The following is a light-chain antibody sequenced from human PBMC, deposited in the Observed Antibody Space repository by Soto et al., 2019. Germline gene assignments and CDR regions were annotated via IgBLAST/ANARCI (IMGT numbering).Light chain of an antibody. V-gene: IGLV2-23*01. J-gene: IGLJ2*01. CDR3: CSYAGSRTWV. Sequence: QSVLTQPASVSGSPGQSITISCTGTSSDVGSYKLVSWYQQHPGKAPKLMIYEGNKRPSGVSNRFSGSKSGNTASLTISGLQAEDEADYYCCSYAGSRTWVFGGGTKVTVL. CDR1: SSDVGSYKL. CDR2: EGN.